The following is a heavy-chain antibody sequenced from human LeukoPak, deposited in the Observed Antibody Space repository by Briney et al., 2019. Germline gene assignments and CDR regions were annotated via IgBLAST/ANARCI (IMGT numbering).Heavy chain of an antibody. CDR2: ISSSGSTI. CDR3: ARDLAYSNYPDAFDI. J-gene: IGHJ3*02. V-gene: IGHV3-48*03. Sequence: PGGSLRLSCAASGFTFSSYEMNWVRQAPGKGLEWVSYISSSGSTIYYADSVKGRFTISRDNGKNSLYLQMNRLRAEDTAVYYCARDLAYSNYPDAFDIWGQGTMVTVSS. D-gene: IGHD4-11*01. CDR1: GFTFSSYE.